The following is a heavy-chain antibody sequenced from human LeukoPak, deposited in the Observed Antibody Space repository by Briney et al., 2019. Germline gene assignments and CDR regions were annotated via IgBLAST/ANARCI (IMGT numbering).Heavy chain of an antibody. J-gene: IGHJ5*02. CDR3: ARHYYYDSSGTGYNWFDP. D-gene: IGHD3-22*01. CDR1: GYSISSGYY. Sequence: SETLSLTCTVSGYSISSGYYWGWIRQPPGKGLEWIGSIYHSGSTYYNPSLKSRVTISVDTSKNQFSLKLSSVTAADTAVYYCARHYYYDSSGTGYNWFDPWGQGTLVTVSS. V-gene: IGHV4-38-2*02. CDR2: IYHSGST.